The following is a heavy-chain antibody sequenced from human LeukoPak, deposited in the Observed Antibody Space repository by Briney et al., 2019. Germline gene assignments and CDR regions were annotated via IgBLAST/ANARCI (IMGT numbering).Heavy chain of an antibody. CDR3: ARVYETNGYLY. J-gene: IGHJ4*02. CDR1: GFSFSSYW. Sequence: GGSLRLSCAASGFSFSSYWMSWVRQAPGKGLEWVANIKQDGSDKYYLTSVRGRFTISRDNAKNTVYLQMNSLRVEDTAVYYCARVYETNGYLYWGQGSLVTVSS. CDR2: IKQDGSDK. V-gene: IGHV3-7*01. D-gene: IGHD3-22*01.